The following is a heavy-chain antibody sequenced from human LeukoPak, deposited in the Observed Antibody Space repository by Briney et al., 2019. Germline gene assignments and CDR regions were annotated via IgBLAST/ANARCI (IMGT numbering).Heavy chain of an antibody. CDR1: GFSFSNYA. CDR2: ISGSGLQI. V-gene: IGHV3-23*01. Sequence: GGSLRLSCAASGFSFSNYALSWVRQAPGKGLEWVSLISGSGLQIEYADSVKGRFTISRDNPKNTLSLQMSSLNADDTAVYYCVKHMRISVWFFDSWGQGTLVTVSS. J-gene: IGHJ4*02. CDR3: VKHMRISVWFFDS. D-gene: IGHD6-19*01.